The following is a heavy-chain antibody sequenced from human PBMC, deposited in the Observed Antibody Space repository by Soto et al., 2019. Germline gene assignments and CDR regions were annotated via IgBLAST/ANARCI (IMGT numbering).Heavy chain of an antibody. CDR1: GGSFSGYY. Sequence: PSETLSLTCAVYGGSFSGYYWSWIRQPAGKGLEWIGEINHSGSTNYNPSLKSRVTISVDTSKNQFSLKLSSVTAADTAVYYCARAVVVVPAATYYYYGMDVWGQGTTVTVSS. CDR2: INHSGST. V-gene: IGHV4-34*01. D-gene: IGHD2-2*01. CDR3: ARAVVVVPAATYYYYGMDV. J-gene: IGHJ6*02.